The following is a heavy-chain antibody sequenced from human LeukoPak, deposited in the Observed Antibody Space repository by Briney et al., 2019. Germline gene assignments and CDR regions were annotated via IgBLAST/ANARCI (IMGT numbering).Heavy chain of an antibody. CDR1: GFTFSSYS. V-gene: IGHV3-21*01. J-gene: IGHJ4*02. CDR3: AKITIFSGELDY. Sequence: PGGSLRLSCAASGFTFSSYSMNWVRQAPGKGLEWVSSISSSSSYIYYADSVKGRFTISRDNAKNSLYLQMNSLRAEDTAVYYCAKITIFSGELDYWGQGTLVTVSS. D-gene: IGHD3-9*01. CDR2: ISSSSSYI.